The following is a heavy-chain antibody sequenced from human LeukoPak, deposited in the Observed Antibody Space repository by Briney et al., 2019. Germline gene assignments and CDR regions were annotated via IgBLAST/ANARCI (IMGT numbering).Heavy chain of an antibody. D-gene: IGHD3-10*01. CDR2: IKQDGGEK. CDR1: GFTFTTYW. Sequence: GGSLRLSCTASGFTFTTYWMGWVRQAPGKGLEWVANIKQDGGEKYYVDSVKGRFTISRDNAKNSLSLQMNSLRAEDTAVYYCARPLMYYYGSETYFWFDPWGQGTLVTVSS. CDR3: ARPLMYYYGSETYFWFDP. V-gene: IGHV3-7*01. J-gene: IGHJ5*02.